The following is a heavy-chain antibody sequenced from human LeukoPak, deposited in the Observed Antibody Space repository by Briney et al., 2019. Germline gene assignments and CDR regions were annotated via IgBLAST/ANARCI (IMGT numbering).Heavy chain of an antibody. CDR3: ARDPLCGAIDY. J-gene: IGHJ4*02. CDR1: GITFSSSW. Sequence: GGSLRLSCVASGITFSSSWMSWVRRTPGKGLEWVADIKEDGNEKLYVDSVKGRFTISRDNAKNSVYLQMNRLRVEDTAVYFCARDPLCGAIDYWGQGTLVTVSS. CDR2: IKEDGNEK. D-gene: IGHD4/OR15-4a*01. V-gene: IGHV3-7*01.